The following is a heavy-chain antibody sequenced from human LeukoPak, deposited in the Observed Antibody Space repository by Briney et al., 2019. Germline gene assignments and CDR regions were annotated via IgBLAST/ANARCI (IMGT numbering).Heavy chain of an antibody. J-gene: IGHJ6*03. D-gene: IGHD1-26*01. CDR1: GFTFSSYA. Sequence: GGSLRLSCAASGFTFSSYAMSWVRQAPGKGLEWISAISGSGGSTYYADSVKGRFTISRDNSKNTLYLQMNSLRAEDTAVYYCAKAWEGFYYYYMDVWGKGTTVTVSS. CDR2: ISGSGGST. V-gene: IGHV3-23*01. CDR3: AKAWEGFYYYYMDV.